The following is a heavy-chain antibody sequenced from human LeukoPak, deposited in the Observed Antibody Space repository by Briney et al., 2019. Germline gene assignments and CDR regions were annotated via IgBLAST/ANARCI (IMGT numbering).Heavy chain of an antibody. D-gene: IGHD4-17*01. CDR3: ALLPYGDYVGVDYYYYMDV. J-gene: IGHJ6*03. Sequence: SETLSLTCTVSGGSISSSSYYWGWIRQPPGKGLEWIGSIYYSGSTYYNPSLKSRVTISVDTSKNQFSLKLSSVTAADTAVYYCALLPYGDYVGVDYYYYMDVWGKGTTVTVSS. CDR1: GGSISSSSYY. CDR2: IYYSGST. V-gene: IGHV4-39*01.